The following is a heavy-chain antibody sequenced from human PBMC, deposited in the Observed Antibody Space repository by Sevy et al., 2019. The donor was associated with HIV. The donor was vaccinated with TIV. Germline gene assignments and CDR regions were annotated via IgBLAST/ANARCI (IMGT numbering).Heavy chain of an antibody. D-gene: IGHD3-22*01. V-gene: IGHV1-18*01. Sequence: ASVKVSCKTSGYTFINYPLSWVRQAPGQGLEWMGCIRTYNGETKYEQKFQVRATMTTDTSTRTAYMVLRSLRSDDTAVYYCARGSEGSCYYSLDYFDSGGQGTLVTISS. CDR3: ARGSEGSCYYSLDYFDS. CDR2: IRTYNGET. J-gene: IGHJ4*02. CDR1: GYTFINYP.